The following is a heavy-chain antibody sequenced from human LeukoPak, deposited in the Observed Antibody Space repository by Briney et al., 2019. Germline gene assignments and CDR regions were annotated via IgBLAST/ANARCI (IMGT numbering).Heavy chain of an antibody. CDR3: XXASXVPIXGVVINPSLFDY. Sequence: TXAVYGGSFSGYYWSWIRQPPGKGLEWIGEINHSGSTNYNPSLKSRVTISVDTSKNQFSLKRSSVTAADTAVYYCXXASXVPIXGVVINPSLFDYWGQGTLVTVSS. D-gene: IGHD3-3*01. V-gene: IGHV4-34*01. CDR1: GGSFSGYY. J-gene: IGHJ4*02. CDR2: INHSGST.